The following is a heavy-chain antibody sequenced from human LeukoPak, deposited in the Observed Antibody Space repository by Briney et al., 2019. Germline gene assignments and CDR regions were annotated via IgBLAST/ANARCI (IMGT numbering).Heavy chain of an antibody. CDR3: ARGDTYYDFWSRTGAFDI. CDR1: GGSFSGYY. V-gene: IGHV4-34*01. J-gene: IGHJ3*02. D-gene: IGHD3-3*01. CDR2: INNSGST. Sequence: SETLSLTCAVYGGSFSGYYWSWIRQPPGKGLEWIGEINNSGSTNYNPSLKSRVTISVDTSKNQFSLKLSSVTAADTAVYYCARGDTYYDFWSRTGAFDIWGQGTMVTVSS.